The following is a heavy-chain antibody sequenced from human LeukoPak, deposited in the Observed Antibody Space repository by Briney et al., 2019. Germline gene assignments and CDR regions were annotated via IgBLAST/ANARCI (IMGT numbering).Heavy chain of an antibody. D-gene: IGHD3-10*01. Sequence: PSETLSLTCAVYGGSFSGYYWSWIRQPPGKGLEWIGEINHSGSTNYNLSLKSRVTISVDTSKNQFSLKLSSVTAADTAVYYCARGSRLLWFGERQMNWFDPWGQGTLVTVSS. V-gene: IGHV4-34*01. CDR2: INHSGST. J-gene: IGHJ5*02. CDR1: GGSFSGYY. CDR3: ARGSRLLWFGERQMNWFDP.